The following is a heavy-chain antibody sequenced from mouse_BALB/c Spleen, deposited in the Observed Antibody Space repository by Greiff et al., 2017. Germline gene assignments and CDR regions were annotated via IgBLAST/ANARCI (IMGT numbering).Heavy chain of an antibody. CDR2: ISSGGST. V-gene: IGHV5-6-5*01. J-gene: IGHJ1*01. Sequence: DVKLQESGGGLVKPGGSLKLSCAASGFTFSSYAMSWVRQTPEKRLEWVASISSGGSTYYPDSVKGRFTISRDNARNILYLQMSSLRSEDTAMYYCARGYGYDDWYFDVWGAGTTVTVSS. CDR1: GFTFSSYA. CDR3: ARGYGYDDWYFDV. D-gene: IGHD2-2*01.